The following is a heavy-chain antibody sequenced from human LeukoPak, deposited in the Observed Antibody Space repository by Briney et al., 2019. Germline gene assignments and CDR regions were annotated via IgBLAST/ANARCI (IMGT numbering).Heavy chain of an antibody. CDR1: GFTFSDYW. CDR2: INSDGSSA. CDR3: ARAQIVVVPGAIERGNFDY. J-gene: IGHJ4*02. V-gene: IGHV3-74*01. D-gene: IGHD2-2*02. Sequence: QPEGSLRLSCAASGFTFSDYWIHWGRQVPGKELVWLSHINSDGSSATYADSVKGRLTISRDNARNTVYLQMDSLRAEDTAVFYCARAQIVVVPGAIERGNFDYWGQGTLVTVSS.